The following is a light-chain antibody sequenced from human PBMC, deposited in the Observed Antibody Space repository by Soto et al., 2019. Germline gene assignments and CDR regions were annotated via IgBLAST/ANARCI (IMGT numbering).Light chain of an antibody. CDR3: QQVNTFPRT. Sequence: DIQLTQSPSFLSASVGDRVTITCRASQDISSYLAWYQQRPGKAPRFLMHTASSLQSGVPSRISGSGSGTTFTLTISSLQPEDFATYYCQQVNTFPRTFGQGTKVEV. V-gene: IGKV1-9*01. CDR2: TAS. CDR1: QDISSY. J-gene: IGKJ1*01.